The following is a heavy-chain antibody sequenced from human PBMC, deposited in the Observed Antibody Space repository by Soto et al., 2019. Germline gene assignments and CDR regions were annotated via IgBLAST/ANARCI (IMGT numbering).Heavy chain of an antibody. V-gene: IGHV3-48*04. CDR2: ISSSSSTI. D-gene: IGHD1-26*01. CDR1: GFTFSSYS. CDR3: ARDGFSGNPKGFDY. Sequence: GGSLRLSCAASGFTFSSYSMNWVRQAPGKGLEWVSYISSSSSTIYYADSVKGRFTISRDNAKNSLYLQMNSLRAEDTAVYYCARDGFSGNPKGFDYWGQGTLVTVSS. J-gene: IGHJ4*02.